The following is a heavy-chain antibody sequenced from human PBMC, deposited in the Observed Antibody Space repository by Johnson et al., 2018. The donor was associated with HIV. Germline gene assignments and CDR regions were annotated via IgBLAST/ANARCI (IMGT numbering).Heavy chain of an antibody. CDR2: IKEDGSEK. D-gene: IGHD6-13*01. CDR1: GFTFSSYW. V-gene: IGHV3-7*05. J-gene: IGHJ3*02. Sequence: QLVESGGGLVQPGGSLRLSCAVSGFTFSSYWMSWVRQAPGKGLEWVANIKEDGSEKYYADSVKGRFTISRDNSKNTLYLQMNSLRAEDTALYYCARDQLGRLPCAFDIWGQGKMVTVSS. CDR3: ARDQLGRLPCAFDI.